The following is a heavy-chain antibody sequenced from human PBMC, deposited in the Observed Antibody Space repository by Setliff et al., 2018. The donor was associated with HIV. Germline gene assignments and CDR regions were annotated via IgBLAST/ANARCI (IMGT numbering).Heavy chain of an antibody. D-gene: IGHD3-10*01. CDR3: ARVSYYGSFSYNYYMDV. CDR2: ISYSGIP. J-gene: IGHJ6*03. CDR1: GGSISSQY. V-gene: IGHV4-59*11. Sequence: SETLSLTCTVSGGSISSQYWSWIRQPPGKGLEWIGHISYSGIPNYNPPLRGRVTISVDTSNNQFSLKLSSVTAADTAVHYCARVSYYGSFSYNYYMDVWGKGTTVTVSS.